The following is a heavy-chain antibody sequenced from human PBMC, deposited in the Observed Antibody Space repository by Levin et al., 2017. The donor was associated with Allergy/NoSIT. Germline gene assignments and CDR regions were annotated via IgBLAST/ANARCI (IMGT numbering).Heavy chain of an antibody. CDR1: GGSFSGYY. CDR3: ASTVTTWPPRYYYYGMDV. J-gene: IGHJ6*02. D-gene: IGHD4-11*01. Sequence: SETLSLTCAVYGGSFSGYYWSWIRQPPGKGLEWIGEINHSGSTNYNPSLKSRVTISVDTSKNQFSLKLSSVTAADTAVYYCASTVTTWPPRYYYYGMDVWGQGTTVTVSS. V-gene: IGHV4-34*01. CDR2: INHSGST.